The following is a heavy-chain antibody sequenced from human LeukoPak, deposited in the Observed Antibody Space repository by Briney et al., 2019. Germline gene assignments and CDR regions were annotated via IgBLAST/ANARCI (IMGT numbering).Heavy chain of an antibody. CDR1: GFTFTSSA. J-gene: IGHJ4*02. CDR2: IVVGSGNT. V-gene: IGHV1-58*02. D-gene: IGHD6-13*01. CDR3: ARGPPTGYSSSWYPISYYFDY. Sequence: ASVKVSCKASGFTFTSSAMQWVRQARGQRLEWIGWIVVGSGNTNYAQKFQERVTITRDMSTSTAYMELSSLRSGDTAVYYCARGPPTGYSSSWYPISYYFDYWGQGTLVTVSS.